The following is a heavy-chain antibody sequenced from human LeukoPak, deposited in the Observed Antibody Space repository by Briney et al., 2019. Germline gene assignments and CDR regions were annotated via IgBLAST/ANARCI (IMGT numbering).Heavy chain of an antibody. V-gene: IGHV3-23*01. J-gene: IGHJ4*02. CDR2: LIENGATT. D-gene: IGHD1-26*01. CDR3: VKDYQVGNSPAFGDY. CDR1: GFTFSSHA. Sequence: GGSLRLSCAASGFTFSSHAMSWVRRAPGKGLEWVSGLIENGATTYYADSVKGRFTISRDNSRNTMYLQMNSLRVEDAAVYYCVKDYQVGNSPAFGDYWGQGTLVTISS.